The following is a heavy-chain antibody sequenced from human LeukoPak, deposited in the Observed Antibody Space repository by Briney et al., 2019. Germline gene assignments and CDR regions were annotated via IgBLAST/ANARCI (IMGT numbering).Heavy chain of an antibody. CDR1: GYSFTSYW. CDR2: IYPGDSDT. Sequence: GESLKISCKGSGYSFTSYWIGWVRQMPGKGLEWMGIIYPGDSDTRYSPSFQGQVTISADKSISTAYLQWSSLKASDTAMYYCGLGYYDSSGYPDAFDIWGQGTMVTVSS. J-gene: IGHJ3*02. CDR3: GLGYYDSSGYPDAFDI. V-gene: IGHV5-51*01. D-gene: IGHD3-22*01.